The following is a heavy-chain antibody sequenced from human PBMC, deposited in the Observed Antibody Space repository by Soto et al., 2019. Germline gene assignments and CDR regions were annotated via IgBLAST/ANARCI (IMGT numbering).Heavy chain of an antibody. D-gene: IGHD3-3*02. V-gene: IGHV4-39*01. J-gene: IGHJ5*02. CDR2: IYYSGST. CDR3: ASPKIAFYNWFDP. Sequence: PSETLSLTCTVSGGSISSSSYYWGWIRQPPGKGLEWIGSIYYSGSTYYNQSLKSRVTISVDTSKNQFSLKLSSVTAADTAVYYCASPKIAFYNWFDPWGQGTLVTVSS. CDR1: GGSISSSSYY.